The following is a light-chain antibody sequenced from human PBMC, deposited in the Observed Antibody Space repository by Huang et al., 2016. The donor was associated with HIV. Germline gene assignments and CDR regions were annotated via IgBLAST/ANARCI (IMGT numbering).Light chain of an antibody. V-gene: IGKV2-28*01. Sequence: DIVMTQSPLSLPVTPGEPASISCRSSQSLLHSNGYNYLDRYLQKPGHYTQLLIYLGSNRASGVPDRFSGSGSGTDFTLKISRVEAEDVGVYYCMQALQTPDTFGQGTKLEIK. CDR2: LGS. CDR3: MQALQTPDT. CDR1: QSLLHSNGYNY. J-gene: IGKJ2*01.